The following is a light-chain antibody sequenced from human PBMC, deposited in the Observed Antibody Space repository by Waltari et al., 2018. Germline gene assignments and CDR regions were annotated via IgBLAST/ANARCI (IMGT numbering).Light chain of an antibody. CDR2: QDT. J-gene: IGLJ2*01. CDR3: QAWDSSTVV. V-gene: IGLV3-1*01. Sequence: SYELTQPPSVSVSPGQTASIPCSGDTLGAKYACWYQQKPGQSPVLVIYQDTKRPSGIPERFSGSNSGNTATLTISGTQAMDEADYYCQAWDSSTVVFGGGTKLTVI. CDR1: TLGAKY.